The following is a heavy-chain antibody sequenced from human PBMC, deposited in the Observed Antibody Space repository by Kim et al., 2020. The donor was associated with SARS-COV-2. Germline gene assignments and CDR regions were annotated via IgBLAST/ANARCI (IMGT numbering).Heavy chain of an antibody. CDR2: IIPIFSTS. J-gene: IGHJ4*02. Sequence: SVKVSCKASGGTFNSYGVSWVRRAPGQGLEWVGGIIPIFSTSKYAQKFQGRLTITADDSTSTVYMELRSLRSEDTGVYYCARQMLATGYIPYFDDWGQGTLVTVAS. CDR3: ARQMLATGYIPYFDD. CDR1: GGTFNSYG. D-gene: IGHD3-9*01. V-gene: IGHV1-69*13.